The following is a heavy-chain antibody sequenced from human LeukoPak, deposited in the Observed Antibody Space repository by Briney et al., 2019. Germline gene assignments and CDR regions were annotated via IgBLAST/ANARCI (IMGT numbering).Heavy chain of an antibody. CDR1: GFTFSIYA. J-gene: IGHJ4*02. CDR3: DPHDSSSHF. V-gene: IGHV3-30-3*01. D-gene: IGHD6-6*01. Sequence: GGSLRLSCAASGFTFSIYAMHWVRQAPGKGLECVAFISSDGSNKYYADSVKGRFTISRDNSKNTLYLQMNSLRDEDTAVYYCDPHDSSSHFWGQGTLVTVSS. CDR2: ISSDGSNK.